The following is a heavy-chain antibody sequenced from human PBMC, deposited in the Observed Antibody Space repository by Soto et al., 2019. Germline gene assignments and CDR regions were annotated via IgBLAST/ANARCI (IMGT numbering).Heavy chain of an antibody. CDR2: ISSSGSTI. Sequence: PGGSLRLSCAASGFTFSSYEMNWVRQAPGKGLEWVSYISSSGSTIYYADSVKGRFTISRDNSKNTLYLQMNSLRAEDTAVYYCARGEGTIALYYYYGLDVWGQGTTVTVSS. V-gene: IGHV3-48*03. CDR1: GFTFSSYE. J-gene: IGHJ6*02. CDR3: ARGEGTIALYYYYGLDV. D-gene: IGHD3-9*01.